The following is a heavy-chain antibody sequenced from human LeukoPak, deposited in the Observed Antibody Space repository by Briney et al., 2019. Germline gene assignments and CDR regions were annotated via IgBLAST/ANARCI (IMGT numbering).Heavy chain of an antibody. CDR2: TDTSGNYI. V-gene: IGHV3-21*06. D-gene: IGHD3-10*01. J-gene: IGHJ3*02. CDR1: RYNFDDYA. Sequence: GGSLRLSCVASRYNFDDYAMTWVRQAPGKGLEWVSFTDTSGNYIYYGDSVKGRFTISRDNARNLLFLQMNGLRAEDTAVYYCARGRSITLLRGVAMSDGFDIWGQGAMVAVSS. CDR3: ARGRSITLLRGVAMSDGFDI.